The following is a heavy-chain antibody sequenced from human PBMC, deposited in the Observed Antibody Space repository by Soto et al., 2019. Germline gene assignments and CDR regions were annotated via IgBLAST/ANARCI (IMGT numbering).Heavy chain of an antibody. Sequence: DVQLAESGGGLVKPGGSLRLSCVASEFTFSDYTMNWVRQAPGKGLEWVSSISSRSTYLNYADSVKGRFTISRDNARNSLYLQMDSLRDDDTAVYFCARQIPTHAFDVWGQGTMVTVSS. V-gene: IGHV3-21*01. CDR2: ISSRSTYL. D-gene: IGHD2-21*01. CDR3: ARQIPTHAFDV. J-gene: IGHJ3*01. CDR1: EFTFSDYT.